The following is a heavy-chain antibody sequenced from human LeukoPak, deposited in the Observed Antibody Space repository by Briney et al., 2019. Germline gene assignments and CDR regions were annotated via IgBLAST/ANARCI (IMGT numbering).Heavy chain of an antibody. CDR2: ISYDGSNK. D-gene: IGHD3-3*01. Sequence: GRSLRLSCAASGFTFSSYAMHWVLQAPGKGLEWVAVISYDGSNKYYADSVKGRFTISRDNSKNTLYLQMNSLRAEDTAVYYCARGDFWSGSSGNYYYGMDVWGQGTTVTVSS. CDR1: GFTFSSYA. V-gene: IGHV3-30-3*01. CDR3: ARGDFWSGSSGNYYYGMDV. J-gene: IGHJ6*02.